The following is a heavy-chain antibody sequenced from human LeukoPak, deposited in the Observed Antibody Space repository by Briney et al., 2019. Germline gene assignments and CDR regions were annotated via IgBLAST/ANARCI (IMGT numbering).Heavy chain of an antibody. V-gene: IGHV1-2*02. J-gene: IGHJ4*02. CDR3: ASGGPVKYSYDSSGYYYDY. Sequence: ASVKVSCKASGYTFTGYYIHWVRQAPGQGLEWMGWINPNSAGTHYAQKFQGRVTMTRDTSISTAYMGLSRLRSDDTAVYYCASGGPVKYSYDSSGYYYDYWGQGTLVTVSS. CDR2: INPNSAGT. CDR1: GYTFTGYY. D-gene: IGHD3-22*01.